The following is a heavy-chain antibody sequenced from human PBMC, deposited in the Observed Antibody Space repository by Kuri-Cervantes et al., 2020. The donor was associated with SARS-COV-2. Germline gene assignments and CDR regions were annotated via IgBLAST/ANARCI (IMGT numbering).Heavy chain of an antibody. J-gene: IGHJ4*02. CDR1: GFSFTSGSYY. V-gene: IGHV4-61*01. D-gene: IGHD3/OR15-3a*01. CDR3: ARGFWTGFLFDS. CDR2: IYYGVST. Sequence: GSLRPSCRVSGFSFTSGSYYGSWLRQSPGKGLEWIGYIYYGVSTTYNPALKSRVTISKDMTNNQFFLNLKGAGAADTAVYYCARGFWTGFLFDSWGQGSLVTVSS.